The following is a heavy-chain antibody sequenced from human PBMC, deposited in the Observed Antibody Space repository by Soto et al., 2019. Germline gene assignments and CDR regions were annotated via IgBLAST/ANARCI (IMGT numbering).Heavy chain of an antibody. CDR1: GGSIGRYY. D-gene: IGHD2-2*01. CDR2: IYYSGST. CDR3: ARGIGNAVPRDWYVDL. V-gene: IGHV4-59*01. Sequence: QVQLQESGPGLVKPAETLALTCAGSGGSIGRYYWSWIRPLPGGGLEWIGYIYYSGSTNYTPSLKRRVTISVDPSKNQFFLNVSSVTAADTDVYYCARGIGNAVPRDWYVDLWCRGTLVSVS. J-gene: IGHJ2*01.